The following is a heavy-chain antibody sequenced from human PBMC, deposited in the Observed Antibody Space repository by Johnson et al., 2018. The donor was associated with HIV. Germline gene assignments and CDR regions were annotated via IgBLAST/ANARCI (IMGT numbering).Heavy chain of an antibody. V-gene: IGHV3-30*03. CDR3: ARAAIGVLPAGAFDI. CDR1: GFNFSTYD. D-gene: IGHD2-2*01. CDR2: TSYDGSNK. Sequence: QVQLVESGGGVVRPGGSLRLSCITYGFNFSTYDMHWVRQAPGKGLEWVAVTSYDGSNKFYTDSVKGRFTISRDKTKKTLYLQMNSLRADDTAVYYCARAAIGVLPAGAFDIGGRGTMVTVSS. J-gene: IGHJ3*02.